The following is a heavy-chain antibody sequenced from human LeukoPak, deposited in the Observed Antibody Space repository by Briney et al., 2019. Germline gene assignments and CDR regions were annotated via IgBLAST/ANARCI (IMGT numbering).Heavy chain of an antibody. CDR2: IYYSGST. CDR3: ARVEGNWFDP. CDR1: GVSISSYY. J-gene: IGHJ5*02. V-gene: IGHV4-59*01. Sequence: SETLSLTCTASGVSISSYYWSWIRQPPGKGLEWIGYIYYSGSTNYNPSLKSRVTISVDTSKNQFSLKLSSVTAADTAVYYCARVEGNWFDPWGQGTLVTVSS.